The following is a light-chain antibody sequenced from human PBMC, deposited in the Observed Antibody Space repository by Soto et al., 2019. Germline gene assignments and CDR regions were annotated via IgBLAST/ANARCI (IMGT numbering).Light chain of an antibody. CDR2: GTS. CDR3: QQYNDWPRRT. CDR1: QGVSIN. J-gene: IGKJ1*01. Sequence: DIEMTQSPATLSVSPGERVTLSCRASQGVSINLAWYQQKPGQAPGLLIYGTSTRATDVPARFTGSGSGTEFTLTINSVQSEDFAVYYCQQYNDWPRRTFGHGTKVLIK. V-gene: IGKV3-15*01.